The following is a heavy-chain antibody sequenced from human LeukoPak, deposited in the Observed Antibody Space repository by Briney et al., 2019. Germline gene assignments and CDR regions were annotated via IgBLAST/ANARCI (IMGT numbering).Heavy chain of an antibody. CDR2: ISSSSSYI. D-gene: IGHD6-19*01. V-gene: IGHV3-21*01. J-gene: IGHJ4*02. CDR1: GFTFSSYS. Sequence: PGGSLRLSCAASGFTFSSYSMNWVRQAPGKGLEWVSSISSSSSYIYYADSVKGRFTISRDNAKNSLYLQMNSLRAEDTAVYYCASPRGWGYYFDYWGQGTLVTVSS. CDR3: ASPRGWGYYFDY.